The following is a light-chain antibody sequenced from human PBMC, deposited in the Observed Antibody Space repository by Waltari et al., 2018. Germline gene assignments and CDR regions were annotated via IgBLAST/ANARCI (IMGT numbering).Light chain of an antibody. CDR2: DDT. V-gene: IGLV3-21*03. Sequence: SYVLTQPPSVSVAPGKTAKISCGGNNLGRKSVHWYQQKPGQAPVLVVFDDTDRPLGIPERFSGSNSGNTATLTIRRAEAGDEADYYCQVWDAIDAPVLFGGGTKLTVL. CDR3: QVWDAIDAPVL. CDR1: NLGRKS. J-gene: IGLJ2*01.